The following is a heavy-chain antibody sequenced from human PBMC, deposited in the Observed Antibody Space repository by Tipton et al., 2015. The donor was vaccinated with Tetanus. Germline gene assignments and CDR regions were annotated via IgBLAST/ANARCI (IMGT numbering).Heavy chain of an antibody. V-gene: IGHV3-74*01. J-gene: IGHJ5*02. CDR1: GFTSESHY. CDR2: INPDGRRT. CDR3: AKDPASRGWFDP. Sequence: QLVQSGGGSVQPGGSLRLSCAASGFTSESHYMHWVRQTPGKGLVWISRINPDGRRTNYADSVKGRFTVSRDNAENTVYLQMNSLRDEDTAVYYCAKDPASRGWFDPWGQGTLVSVSS.